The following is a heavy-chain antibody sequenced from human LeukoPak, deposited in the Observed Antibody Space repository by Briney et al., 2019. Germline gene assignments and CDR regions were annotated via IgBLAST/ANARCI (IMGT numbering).Heavy chain of an antibody. CDR3: ARDAIAAAGTGA. D-gene: IGHD6-13*01. CDR1: GYTFTGYY. CDR2: INPNNGGT. J-gene: IGHJ5*02. Sequence: GASVKVSCKVSGYTFTGYYMHWVRQAPGQGLEWMGWINPNNGGTNYAQKFQGRVTMTRDTSISTAYMELSRLRSDDTAVYYCARDAIAAAGTGAWGQGTLVTVSS. V-gene: IGHV1-2*02.